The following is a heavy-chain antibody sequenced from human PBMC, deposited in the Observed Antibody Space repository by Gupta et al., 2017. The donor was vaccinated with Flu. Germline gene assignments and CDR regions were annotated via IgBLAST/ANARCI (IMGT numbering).Heavy chain of an antibody. CDR1: GFTFSNYA. J-gene: IGHJ4*02. V-gene: IGHV3-23*01. D-gene: IGHD5-18*01. CDR2: IRESGART. Sequence: EVHLLESGGGLVEPGGSLRLSCAVSGFTFSNYAMPWVRQAPGKGLAWVSSIRESGARTYYADSVKGRFSISRDNSKSTLYLQMNSLRADDTAVYYCAKDGADTAMNWEIDFWGQGALVTVSS. CDR3: AKDGADTAMNWEIDF.